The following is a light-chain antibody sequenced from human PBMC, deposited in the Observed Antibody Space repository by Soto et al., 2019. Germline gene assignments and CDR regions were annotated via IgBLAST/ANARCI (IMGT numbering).Light chain of an antibody. CDR2: DVS. Sequence: QSVLTQPASVSGSPGQSITISCTGTSSDVGGYNYVSWYQQHPGKAPKLMIYDVSNRPSGVSNRFSGSKSGTTASLTLSGLQAEDEADYYCTSYTSSSTLVFGGGTKVTVL. V-gene: IGLV2-14*01. CDR3: TSYTSSSTLV. J-gene: IGLJ3*02. CDR1: SSDVGGYNY.